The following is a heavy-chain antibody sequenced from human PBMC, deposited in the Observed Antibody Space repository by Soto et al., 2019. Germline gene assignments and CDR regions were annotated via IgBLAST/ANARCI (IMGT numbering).Heavy chain of an antibody. V-gene: IGHV1-69*01. D-gene: IGHD3-10*01. Sequence: QVQLVQSGAEVKKPGSSVKVSCKASGGIFSTYAISWLRQAPGQGLEWMGGIIPIFGTPNYAQRFQGRVPITADDSTTTSYMELSRLNSEDTAVYYCASDRDDYGSGNYYNRIDFWGQGTLVTVSS. CDR1: GGIFSTYA. CDR3: ASDRDDYGSGNYYNRIDF. J-gene: IGHJ4*02. CDR2: IIPIFGTP.